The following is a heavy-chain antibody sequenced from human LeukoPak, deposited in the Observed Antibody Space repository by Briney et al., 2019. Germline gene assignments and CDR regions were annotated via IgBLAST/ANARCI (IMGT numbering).Heavy chain of an antibody. CDR1: GGSMSSYS. J-gene: IGHJ4*02. V-gene: IGHV4-59*01. CDR2: IYYSGNT. CDR3: ARVSGRYCSSTSCREIVKFDS. Sequence: SETLSLTCTVSGGSMSSYSWSWIRQPPGKGLEWIGYIYYSGNTNYNPSLKSRVTISVDTSKNQFSLKVSSVTAADTAVYYCARVSGRYCSSTSCREIVKFDSWGQGTLVTVSS. D-gene: IGHD2-2*01.